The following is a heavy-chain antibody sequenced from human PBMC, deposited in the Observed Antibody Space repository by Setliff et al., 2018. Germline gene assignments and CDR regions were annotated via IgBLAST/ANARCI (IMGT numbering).Heavy chain of an antibody. V-gene: IGHV3-23*01. D-gene: IGHD1-1*01. CDR2: ISGSAQTT. J-gene: IGHJ4*02. CDR3: VPHPNAYNDF. CDR1: GFTFSSYA. Sequence: GGSLRLSCAASGFTFSSYAITWVRQAPGKGLEWVSMISGSAQTTYYADSVKGRFTISRDNSKNTVYLDVNSLRAEDTAVYYCVPHPNAYNDFWGQGTLVTVSS.